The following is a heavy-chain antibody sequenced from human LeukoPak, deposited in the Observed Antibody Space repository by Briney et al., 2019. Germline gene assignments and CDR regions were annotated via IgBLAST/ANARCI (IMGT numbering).Heavy chain of an antibody. CDR1: GGSISSSSYY. Sequence: SETLSLTCTVSGGSISSSSYYWGWIRQPPGKGLEWIGSIYYSGSTYYNPSLKGRVTISVDTSKNQFSLKLSSVTAADTAVYYCASRPTTIFGVIAPVNMDVWGKGTTVTVSS. CDR3: ASRPTTIFGVIAPVNMDV. CDR2: IYYSGST. V-gene: IGHV4-39*01. J-gene: IGHJ6*03. D-gene: IGHD3-3*01.